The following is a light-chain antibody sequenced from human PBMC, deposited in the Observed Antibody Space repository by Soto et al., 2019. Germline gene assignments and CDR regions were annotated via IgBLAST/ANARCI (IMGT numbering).Light chain of an antibody. CDR2: GAS. CDR3: QQYGSSGT. CDR1: QSVSNNY. J-gene: IGKJ1*01. Sequence: ATLSCRASQSVSNNYLAWYQQKPGQAPRLLIYGASNRATGIPDRFSGSGSGTDFTLTISRLEPEDFAVYYCQQYGSSGTFGQGTKVDIK. V-gene: IGKV3-20*01.